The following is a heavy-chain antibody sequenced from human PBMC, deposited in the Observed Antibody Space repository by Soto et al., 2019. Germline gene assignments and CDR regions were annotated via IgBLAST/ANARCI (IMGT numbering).Heavy chain of an antibody. CDR3: ARSVAVPGAHIDY. CDR2: VYYTGST. D-gene: IGHD6-19*01. CDR1: GGSISGSY. Sequence: QVQLQESGPGLVKPSETLSLTCSVSGGSISGSYWSWIRQSPGKGLEWLGYVYYTGSTNYSPSLRSRVSISVDTSKNEFSLRLSSVTAADKAVYFCARSVAVPGAHIDYWGQGTQVTVSS. V-gene: IGHV4-59*01. J-gene: IGHJ4*02.